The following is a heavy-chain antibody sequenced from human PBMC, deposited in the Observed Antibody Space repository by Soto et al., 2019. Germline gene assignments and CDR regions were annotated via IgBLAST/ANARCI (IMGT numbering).Heavy chain of an antibody. CDR1: GGSFSGYY. Sequence: QVQLQQWGAGLLKPSETLSLTCAVYGGSFSGYYWSWIRQPPGKGLEWIGEINHSGSTNYNPSLKSRVTISVDTSKNQFSLKLSSVAAAVTAVYYCARKQRNITIFGVVTKGILDYLGQGTLVTVSS. CDR3: ARKQRNITIFGVVTKGILDY. V-gene: IGHV4-34*01. D-gene: IGHD3-3*01. CDR2: INHSGST. J-gene: IGHJ4*02.